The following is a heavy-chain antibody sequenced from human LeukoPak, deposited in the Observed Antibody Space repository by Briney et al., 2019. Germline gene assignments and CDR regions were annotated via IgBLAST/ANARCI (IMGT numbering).Heavy chain of an antibody. CDR1: GFTFSSYA. V-gene: IGHV3-30-3*01. CDR3: ARDQEWELPLDY. CDR2: ISYDGSNK. J-gene: IGHJ4*02. Sequence: QPGRSLRLSCAASGFTFSSYAMHWVRQAPGKGLEWVAVISYDGSNKYYADSVKGRFTISRDNSKNTLYLQLNSLRAEDTAVYYCARDQEWELPLDYWGQGTLVTVSS. D-gene: IGHD1-26*01.